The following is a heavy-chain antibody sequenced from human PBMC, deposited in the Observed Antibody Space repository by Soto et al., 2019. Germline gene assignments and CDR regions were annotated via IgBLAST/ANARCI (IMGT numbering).Heavy chain of an antibody. CDR3: ARGASEYSYGYWFDP. CDR1: GGSIITHY. D-gene: IGHD5-18*01. CDR2: SHYSGNT. Sequence: TLSLTCTVSGGSIITHYWSWIRQPPGKGLEWIGYSHYSGNTDYNPSLRSRVTMAVDTSKSQVSLNLNSVTAADTAIYYCARGASEYSYGYWFDPWGPGILVTSPQ. V-gene: IGHV4-59*11. J-gene: IGHJ5*02.